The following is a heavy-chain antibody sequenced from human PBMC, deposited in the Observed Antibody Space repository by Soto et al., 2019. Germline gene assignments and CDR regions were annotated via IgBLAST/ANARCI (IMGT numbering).Heavy chain of an antibody. CDR3: ARDGAIFGVVITTTLDY. CDR1: GLTFSSYS. Sequence: GGSLRLSCAASGLTFSSYSMNWVRQAPGKGPEWVSSISSSSSYIYYADSVKGRFTISRDNAKNSLYLQMNSLRAEDTAVYYCARDGAIFGVVITTTLDYWGQGTLVTVSS. V-gene: IGHV3-21*01. CDR2: ISSSSSYI. D-gene: IGHD3-3*01. J-gene: IGHJ4*02.